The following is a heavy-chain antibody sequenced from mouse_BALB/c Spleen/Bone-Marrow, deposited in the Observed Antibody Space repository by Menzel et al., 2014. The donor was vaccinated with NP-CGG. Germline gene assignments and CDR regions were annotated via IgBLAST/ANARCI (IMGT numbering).Heavy chain of an antibody. J-gene: IGHJ2*01. Sequence: EVQLQQSGPELVKPGASVKMSCKASGYTFTAYVMHWVKQKPGQSLEWIGYINPYNDGTNYIEKFKGKATLTSDIPSSTAYMELSSLTSEDSAVYYCAREGWLLRFDYWGQGTPLTVSS. CDR1: GYTFTAYV. D-gene: IGHD2-3*01. V-gene: IGHV1-14*01. CDR2: INPYNDGT. CDR3: AREGWLLRFDY.